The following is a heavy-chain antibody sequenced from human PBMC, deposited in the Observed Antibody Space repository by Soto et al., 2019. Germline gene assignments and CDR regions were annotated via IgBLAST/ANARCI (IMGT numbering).Heavy chain of an antibody. CDR3: ARGVAGTPYYFDY. Sequence: QVQLQESGPGLVKPSETLSLTCTVSGGSISSYYWSWLRQPPGKGLEWIGYIYYSGSTNYNPSLKSRVTISVDTSKNQFSLKLSSVTASYTAVYYCARGVAGTPYYFDYWGQGTLVTVSS. D-gene: IGHD6-19*01. CDR2: IYYSGST. CDR1: GGSISSYY. J-gene: IGHJ4*02. V-gene: IGHV4-59*08.